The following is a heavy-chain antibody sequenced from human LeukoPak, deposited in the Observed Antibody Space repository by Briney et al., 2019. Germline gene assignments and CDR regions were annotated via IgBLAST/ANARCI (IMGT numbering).Heavy chain of an antibody. CDR2: IIPIFGTA. J-gene: IGHJ4*02. Sequence: ASVKVSCKASGGTFSSYAISWVRQAPGQGLEWMGGIIPIFGTANYAQKFQGRVTITADESTSTAYMELSSLRSEDTAVYYCARGPYYDFWSGYPGGDYWGQGTLVTVSS. CDR3: ARGPYYDFWSGYPGGDY. CDR1: GGTFSSYA. V-gene: IGHV1-69*13. D-gene: IGHD3-3*01.